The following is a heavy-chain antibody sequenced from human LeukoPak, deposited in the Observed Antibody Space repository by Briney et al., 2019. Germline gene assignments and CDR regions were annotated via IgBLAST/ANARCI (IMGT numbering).Heavy chain of an antibody. CDR2: TYSSGST. V-gene: IGHV4-4*07. CDR1: SGSISSYH. J-gene: IGHJ4*02. Sequence: SETLSLTCTVSSGSISSYHWSWIRQPAGKGLEWIGRTYSSGSTNYNPSLKSRVTMSVDTSKNQFSLKLSSVTAGDTAVYYCARDLGSPHFDYWGQGTLVTVSS. D-gene: IGHD1-26*01. CDR3: ARDLGSPHFDY.